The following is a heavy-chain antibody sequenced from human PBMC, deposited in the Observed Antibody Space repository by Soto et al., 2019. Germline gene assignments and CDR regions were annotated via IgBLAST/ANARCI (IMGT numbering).Heavy chain of an antibody. CDR3: ARDIGGNYYDSSGPYY. CDR1: GFTFSSYA. V-gene: IGHV3-30-3*01. D-gene: IGHD3-22*01. J-gene: IGHJ4*02. CDR2: ISYDGSNK. Sequence: QVQLVESGGGVVQPGRSLRLSCAASGFTFSSYAMHWVHQAPGKGLEWVAVISYDGSNKYYADSVKGRFTISRDNSKNTPYLQMNSLRAEDTAVYYCARDIGGNYYDSSGPYYWGQGTLVTVSS.